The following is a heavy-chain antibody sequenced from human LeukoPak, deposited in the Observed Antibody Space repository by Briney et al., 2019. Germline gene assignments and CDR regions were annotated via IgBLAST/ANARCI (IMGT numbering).Heavy chain of an antibody. CDR1: GYTFTGYY. CDR3: ARDLRGYSYGTPSY. J-gene: IGHJ4*02. Sequence: ASVKVSCKASGYTFTGYYMHWVRQAPGQGLEWMGWISAYNGNTNYAQKLQGRVTMTTDTSTSTAYMELRSLRSDDTAVYYCARDLRGYSYGTPSYWGQGTLVTVSS. D-gene: IGHD5-18*01. V-gene: IGHV1-18*04. CDR2: ISAYNGNT.